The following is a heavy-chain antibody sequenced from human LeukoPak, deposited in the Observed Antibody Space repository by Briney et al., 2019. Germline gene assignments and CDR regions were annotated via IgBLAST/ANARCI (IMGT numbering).Heavy chain of an antibody. CDR1: GGSISGYY. J-gene: IGHJ5*02. Sequence: SETLSLTCTVSGGSISGYYWSWIRQPAGKGLEWIGRIYTSGSTNYNPSLKSRVTMSVDTSKNQFSLKLSSVTAADTAVYYCARDEGAAAFVPMGFGPWGQGTLVTVSS. V-gene: IGHV4-4*07. D-gene: IGHD6-13*01. CDR3: ARDEGAAAFVPMGFGP. CDR2: IYTSGST.